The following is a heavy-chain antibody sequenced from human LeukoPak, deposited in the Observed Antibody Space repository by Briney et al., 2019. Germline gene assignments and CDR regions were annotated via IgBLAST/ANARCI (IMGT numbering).Heavy chain of an antibody. V-gene: IGHV4-59*08. CDR3: ARGAAGVSGF. Sequence: SETLSLTCSVSGGSISGYHWSWIRQPPGKGLEWIGYINYSGNTNYNPSLKSRVTIPVDTSKNQFSLKLSSVTAADTAFYYCARGAAGVSGFWGQGTLVTVSS. J-gene: IGHJ4*02. CDR2: INYSGNT. D-gene: IGHD5/OR15-5a*01. CDR1: GGSISGYH.